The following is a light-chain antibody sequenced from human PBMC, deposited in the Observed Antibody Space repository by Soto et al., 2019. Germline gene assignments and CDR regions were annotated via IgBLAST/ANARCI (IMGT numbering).Light chain of an antibody. Sequence: QSALTQPPSASGSPGQSVTISCTGTSSDVGNSNFISWYQHYPGKARKLMIYEVTKPPSGVPDRFSGSKSGNIVSLTVSGLQGEDEANYYCSSYADFNNVLFGGGTKLTVL. CDR1: SSDVGNSNF. CDR3: SSYADFNNVL. V-gene: IGLV2-8*01. CDR2: EVT. J-gene: IGLJ3*02.